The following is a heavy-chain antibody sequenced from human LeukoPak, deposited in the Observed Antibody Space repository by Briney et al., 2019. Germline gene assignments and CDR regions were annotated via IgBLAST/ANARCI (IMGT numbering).Heavy chain of an antibody. V-gene: IGHV1-2*02. Sequence: GASVKVSCKASGYTFTGYYMHWVRQAPGQGLEWMGWINPNSGGTNYAQKFQGRVTMTRDTSISTACMELSTLRSDDTAVYYCARRGIYCSSTSRYDYEGNVDYWGQGTLVTVSS. CDR3: ARRGIYCSSTSRYDYEGNVDY. CDR2: INPNSGGT. J-gene: IGHJ4*02. CDR1: GYTFTGYY. D-gene: IGHD2-2*01.